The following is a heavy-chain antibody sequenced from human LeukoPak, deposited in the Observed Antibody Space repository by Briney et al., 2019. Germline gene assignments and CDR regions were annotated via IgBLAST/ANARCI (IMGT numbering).Heavy chain of an antibody. CDR2: IYPGDSDA. Sequence: GESLKISCKGSGYSFTNYWIGWVRQMPGKGLKWMGIIYPGDSDARYSPSFQGQVTISADKSISTAYLQWSSLKASDTAMYYCARRRDLYSGIYYPFDYWGQGTLVTVSS. V-gene: IGHV5-51*01. J-gene: IGHJ4*02. CDR1: GYSFTNYW. D-gene: IGHD1-26*01. CDR3: ARRRDLYSGIYYPFDY.